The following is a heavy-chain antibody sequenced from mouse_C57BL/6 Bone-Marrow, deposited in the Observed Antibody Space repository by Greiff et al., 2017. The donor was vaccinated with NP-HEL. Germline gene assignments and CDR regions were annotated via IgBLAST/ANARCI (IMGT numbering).Heavy chain of an antibody. Sequence: EVKLVESGGGLVQPKGSLKLSCAASGFSFNTYAMNWVRQAPGKGLEWVARIRSKSNNYATYYADSVKDRFTISRDDSESMLYLQMNNLKTEDTAMYYCVRHDRGYYYAMDYWGQGTSVTVSS. J-gene: IGHJ4*01. V-gene: IGHV10-1*01. CDR2: IRSKSNNYAT. CDR3: VRHDRGYYYAMDY. CDR1: GFSFNTYA. D-gene: IGHD2-2*01.